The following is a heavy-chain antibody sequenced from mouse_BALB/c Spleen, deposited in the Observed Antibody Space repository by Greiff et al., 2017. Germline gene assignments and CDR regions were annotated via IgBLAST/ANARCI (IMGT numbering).Heavy chain of an antibody. J-gene: IGHJ4*01. CDR1: GYTFTSYW. Sequence: VKLVESGAELAKPGASVKMSCKASGYTFTSYWMHWVKQRPGQGLEWIGYINPSTGYTEYNQKFKDKATLTADKSSSTAYMQLSSLTSEDSAVYYCAASWLLGAMDYWGQGTSVTVSS. D-gene: IGHD2-3*01. CDR2: INPSTGYT. V-gene: IGHV1-7*01. CDR3: AASWLLGAMDY.